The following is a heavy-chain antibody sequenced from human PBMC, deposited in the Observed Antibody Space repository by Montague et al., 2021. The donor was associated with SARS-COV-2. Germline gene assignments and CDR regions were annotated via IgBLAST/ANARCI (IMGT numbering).Heavy chain of an antibody. CDR1: GASISTGIYY. J-gene: IGHJ4*02. D-gene: IGHD1-26*01. V-gene: IGHV4-61*02. Sequence: TLSLTCTVSGASISTGIYYWSCIRQPAGKGLEWIGRIRTTGHTAYNSSLESRVFMSVDTSTNQFSLSLTSVTAADTAVYFCARFGSGTLEFDLWGQGTLVTVSS. CDR3: ARFGSGTLEFDL. CDR2: IRTTGHT.